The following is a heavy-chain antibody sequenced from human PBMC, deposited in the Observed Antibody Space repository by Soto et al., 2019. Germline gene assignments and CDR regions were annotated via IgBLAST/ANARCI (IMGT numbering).Heavy chain of an antibody. V-gene: IGHV3-64D*06. J-gene: IGHJ6*02. Sequence: GGSLRLSCSASGFTFSSYAMHWVRPAPGKGLEYVSTISRNRERTYYADSVKGRFTISRDNSKNTLYLQMSSLRAEDTAVYYCVKATYSSSWSHPWDYYYGKDVWGQGTTVTVSS. CDR3: VKATYSSSWSHPWDYYYGKDV. CDR2: ISRNRERT. CDR1: GFTFSSYA. D-gene: IGHD6-13*01.